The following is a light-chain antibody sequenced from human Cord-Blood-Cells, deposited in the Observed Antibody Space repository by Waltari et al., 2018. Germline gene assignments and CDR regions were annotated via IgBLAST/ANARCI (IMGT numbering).Light chain of an antibody. CDR2: WAS. V-gene: IGKV4-1*01. Sequence: DIVMTQSPDSLAVSLGERATINCKSSQSVLYSSNNKNYLAWYQQKPGQPPKLLIYWASTRESGVPDRFSGSGSGTDFTLTSSSLLAEDVAVYYCQQYYSTPPWTFGQGTKVEIK. CDR1: QSVLYSSNNKNY. CDR3: QQYYSTPPWT. J-gene: IGKJ1*01.